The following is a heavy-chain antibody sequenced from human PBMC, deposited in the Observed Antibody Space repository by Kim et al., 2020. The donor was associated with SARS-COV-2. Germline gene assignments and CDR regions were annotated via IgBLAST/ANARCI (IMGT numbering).Heavy chain of an antibody. D-gene: IGHD3-22*01. CDR1: GFTFTSSA. J-gene: IGHJ3*02. V-gene: IGHV1-58*01. Sequence: SVKVSCKASGFTFTSSAVQWVRQARGQRLEWIGWIVVGSGNTNYAQKFQERVTITRDMSTSTAYMELSSLRSEDTAVYYCAAAAYYYDSSGSWMTIDIWGQGTMVTVSS. CDR2: IVVGSGNT. CDR3: AAAAYYYDSSGSWMTIDI.